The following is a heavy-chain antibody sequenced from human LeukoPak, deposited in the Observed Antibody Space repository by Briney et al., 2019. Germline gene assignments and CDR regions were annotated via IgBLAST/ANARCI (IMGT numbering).Heavy chain of an antibody. Sequence: GGSLRLSCAASGFTFSDYYMSWLRQAPGKGLEWVSYISSSGSTIYYADSVKGRFTISRDNAKNSLYLQMNSLRAEDTAVYYCARASSYYDSSGYYYAYWGQGTLVTVSS. CDR2: ISSSGSTI. D-gene: IGHD3-22*01. CDR1: GFTFSDYY. V-gene: IGHV3-11*01. CDR3: ARASSYYDSSGYYYAY. J-gene: IGHJ4*02.